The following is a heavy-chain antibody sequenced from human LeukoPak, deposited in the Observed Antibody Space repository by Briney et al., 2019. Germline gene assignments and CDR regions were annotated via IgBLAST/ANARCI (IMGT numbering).Heavy chain of an antibody. J-gene: IGHJ4*02. CDR1: GFTFSSYG. Sequence: GRSLRLSCAASGFTFSSYGMHWVRQAPGKGLEWVAVIWYDGSNKYYADSVKGRFTISRDNSKNTLYLQMNSLRAEDTAVYYCARDEPNAMGGTAGLAYWGQGALVTVSS. D-gene: IGHD6-19*01. CDR3: ARDEPNAMGGTAGLAY. CDR2: IWYDGSNK. V-gene: IGHV3-33*01.